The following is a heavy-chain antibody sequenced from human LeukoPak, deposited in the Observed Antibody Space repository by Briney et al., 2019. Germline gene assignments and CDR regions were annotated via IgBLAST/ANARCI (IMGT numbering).Heavy chain of an antibody. CDR3: ARDPWGIASSRLFDY. J-gene: IGHJ4*02. V-gene: IGHV3-20*04. D-gene: IGHD6-13*01. CDR1: GFTFDDYG. CDR2: INLNGGST. Sequence: GGSLRLSCAASGFTFDDYGMSWARQAPGKGLEWVSGINLNGGSTGYADSVKGRFTISRDNAKNSLYLQMNSLRAEDTALYYCARDPWGIASSRLFDYWGQGTLVTVSS.